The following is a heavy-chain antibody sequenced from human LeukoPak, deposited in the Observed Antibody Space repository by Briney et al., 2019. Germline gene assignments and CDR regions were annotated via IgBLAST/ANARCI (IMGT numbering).Heavy chain of an antibody. J-gene: IGHJ4*02. CDR1: GYTFTGYY. D-gene: IGHD3-22*01. CDR2: INPNSGGT. CDR3: ARDGSSGYYYVDY. V-gene: IGHV1-2*02. Sequence: ASVKVSCKASGYTFTGYYMHWVRQAPGQGLEWMGWINPNSGGTNYAQKFQGKVTMTRDTSISTAYMELSRLRSDDTAVYYCARDGSSGYYYVDYWGQGTLVTVSS.